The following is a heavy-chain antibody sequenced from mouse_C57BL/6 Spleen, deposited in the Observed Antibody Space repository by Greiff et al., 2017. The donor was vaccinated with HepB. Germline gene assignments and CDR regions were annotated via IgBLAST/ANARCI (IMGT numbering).Heavy chain of an antibody. Sequence: VQLQQSGAELVRPGASVKLSCTASGFNIKDYYMHWVKQRPEQGLEWIGRIDPEDGDTEYAPKFQGKATMTADTSSNTAYLQLSSLTSEDTAVYYWTTTLITTVVARDFDYWGQGTTLTGSS. D-gene: IGHD1-1*01. CDR1: GFNIKDYY. CDR2: IDPEDGDT. V-gene: IGHV14-1*01. CDR3: TTTLITTVVARDFDY. J-gene: IGHJ2*01.